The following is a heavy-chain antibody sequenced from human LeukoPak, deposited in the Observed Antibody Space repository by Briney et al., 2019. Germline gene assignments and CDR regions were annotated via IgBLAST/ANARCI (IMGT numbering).Heavy chain of an antibody. CDR1: GFTFRSHD. Sequence: GGSLRLSCAASGFTFRSHDMSWVRQAPGKGLEWVSGISASGGSTFYADSVKGRFTISRDNSKNTLYLQMNSLRAEDTAVYYCAKEPAYYVDYWGQGTLVTVSS. J-gene: IGHJ4*02. D-gene: IGHD3-10*01. CDR3: AKEPAYYVDY. CDR2: ISASGGST. V-gene: IGHV3-23*01.